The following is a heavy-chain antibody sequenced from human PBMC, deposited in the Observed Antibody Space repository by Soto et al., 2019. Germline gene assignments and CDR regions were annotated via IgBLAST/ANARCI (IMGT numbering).Heavy chain of an antibody. Sequence: SVKVSCKASGGTFSSYAISWVRQAPGQGLEWMGGIIPIFGTANYAQKFQGRVTITAYKSTGTAYMELSSLRSEDTAVYYCAQYSSSPVYYYYGMDVWGQGTTVTVSS. V-gene: IGHV1-69*06. CDR1: GGTFSSYA. CDR2: IIPIFGTA. D-gene: IGHD6-6*01. J-gene: IGHJ6*02. CDR3: AQYSSSPVYYYYGMDV.